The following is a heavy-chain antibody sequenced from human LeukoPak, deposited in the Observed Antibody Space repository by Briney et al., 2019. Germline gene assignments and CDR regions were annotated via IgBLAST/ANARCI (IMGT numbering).Heavy chain of an antibody. CDR1: GGTFSSYA. Sequence: SVKVSCKASGGTFSSYAISWVRQAPGQGLEWMGGIIPIFGTANYAQKFQGRVTITMDESTSTAYMELSSLRSEDTAVYYCARVKGGYYYDSSGYYFDYWGQGTLVTVSS. D-gene: IGHD3-22*01. CDR2: IIPIFGTA. J-gene: IGHJ4*02. CDR3: ARVKGGYYYDSSGYYFDY. V-gene: IGHV1-69*05.